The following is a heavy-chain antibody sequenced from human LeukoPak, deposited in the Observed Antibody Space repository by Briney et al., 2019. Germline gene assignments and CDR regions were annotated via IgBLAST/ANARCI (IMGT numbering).Heavy chain of an antibody. CDR1: GYTFTGYY. J-gene: IGHJ4*02. V-gene: IGHV1-2*02. D-gene: IGHD3-10*01. CDR2: INPNSGGT. CDR3: ARTYGSGSYYHFDY. Sequence: GASVKVSCKASGYTFTGYYMHWVRQAPGQGLEWMGWINPNSGGTNYAQKFQGRVTMTRDTSISTAYMELSRLRSDDTAVYYCARTYGSGSYYHFDYWGQGTLVTVSS.